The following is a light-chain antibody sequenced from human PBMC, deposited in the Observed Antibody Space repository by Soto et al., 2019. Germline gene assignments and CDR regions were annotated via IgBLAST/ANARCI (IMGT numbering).Light chain of an antibody. V-gene: IGLV2-14*01. CDR2: EVS. Sequence: QSALTQPASVSGSPGQSITISCTGTSSDVGGYNYVSWYQQHPGKAPKLMIYEVSNRPSGVSYRFSGSKSGNTASLTISGLQVEDEADYYCSSYTSSTTYVFGTGTKLTVL. CDR3: SSYTSSTTYV. J-gene: IGLJ1*01. CDR1: SSDVGGYNY.